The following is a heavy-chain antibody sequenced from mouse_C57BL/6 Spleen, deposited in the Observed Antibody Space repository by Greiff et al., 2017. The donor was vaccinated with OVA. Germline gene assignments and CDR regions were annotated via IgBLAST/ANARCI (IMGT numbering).Heavy chain of an antibody. V-gene: IGHV1-80*01. D-gene: IGHD2-4*01. Sequence: VQLVESGAELVKPVASVKISCKASGYAFSSYWMNWVKQRPGKGLEWIGQIYPGDGDTNYNGKFKGKATLTADKSSSTAYMQLSSLTSEDSAVYFCARSGDYPYAMDYWGQGTSVTVSS. CDR2: IYPGDGDT. J-gene: IGHJ4*01. CDR3: ARSGDYPYAMDY. CDR1: GYAFSSYW.